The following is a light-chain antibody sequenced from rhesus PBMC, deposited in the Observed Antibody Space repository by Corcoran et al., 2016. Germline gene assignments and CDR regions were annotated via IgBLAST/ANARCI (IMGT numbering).Light chain of an antibody. J-gene: IGKJ3*01. V-gene: IGKV1-25*01. CDR3: QQYDSTPFT. CDR1: QGITND. Sequence: DIQMTQSPSSLSASVGDRVTITCRASQGITNDLAWYQQKPRETPKLLIDEASSLQSGIPSRLSGSGYGTDFPLTISSLQSEDFATYYWQQYDSTPFTFGPGTNLDIK. CDR2: EAS.